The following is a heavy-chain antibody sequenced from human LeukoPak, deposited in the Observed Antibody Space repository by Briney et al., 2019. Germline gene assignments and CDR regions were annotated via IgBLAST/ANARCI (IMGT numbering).Heavy chain of an antibody. J-gene: IGHJ4*02. V-gene: IGHV1-18*01. CDR3: ARARGDILTGYYIFFDY. D-gene: IGHD3-9*01. Sequence: ASVKVSCKASGYTFTSYGISWVRQAPGQGLEWMGWISAYSGNTNYAQKLQGRVTMTTDTSTSTAYMELRSLRSDDTAVYYCARARGDILTGYYIFFDYWGQGTLVTVSS. CDR1: GYTFTSYG. CDR2: ISAYSGNT.